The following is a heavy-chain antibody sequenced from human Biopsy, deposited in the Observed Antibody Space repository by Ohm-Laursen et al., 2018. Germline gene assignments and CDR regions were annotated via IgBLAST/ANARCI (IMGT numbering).Heavy chain of an antibody. J-gene: IGHJ4*02. CDR3: ARISITRLLDY. CDR2: ISGYNGNT. Sequence: SVKVSCNASGYNFNSYGISWVRQAPGQGLEWMGRISGYNGNTLYAQKFQHRVTMTTDTSTSTAYMELRSLTSDDTAVYYCARISITRLLDYWGQGTLVTVSS. D-gene: IGHD3-3*01. V-gene: IGHV1-18*01. CDR1: GYNFNSYG.